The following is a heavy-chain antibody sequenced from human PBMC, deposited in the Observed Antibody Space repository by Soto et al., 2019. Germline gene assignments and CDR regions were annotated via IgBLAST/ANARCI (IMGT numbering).Heavy chain of an antibody. Sequence: QVHLVQSGAEVKKPGASVKVSCKGSGYDFTTYGITWVRQAPGQGLEWMAWISAHNGNTDYAQKRQGRVTVTRDTSTSTAYMELRSLRSDDTAVSYCASGRYGDYWGQGALVTVSS. V-gene: IGHV1-18*01. CDR1: GYDFTTYG. J-gene: IGHJ4*02. D-gene: IGHD1-26*01. CDR3: ASGRYGDY. CDR2: ISAHNGNT.